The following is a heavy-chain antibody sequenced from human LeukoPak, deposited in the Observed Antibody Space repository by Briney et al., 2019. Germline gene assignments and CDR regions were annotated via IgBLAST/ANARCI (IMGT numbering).Heavy chain of an antibody. J-gene: IGHJ5*02. V-gene: IGHV1-69*06. D-gene: IGHD6-19*01. CDR2: IIPMFGTA. CDR1: GGTFSSYA. Sequence: SVKVSCKASGGTFSSYAISWVRQAPGQGLEWMGGIIPMFGTANYAQKFQGRVTITADKSTNTAYMELSSLRSEDTAVYYCARDLGYSSGSWGQGTLVTVSS. CDR3: ARDLGYSSGS.